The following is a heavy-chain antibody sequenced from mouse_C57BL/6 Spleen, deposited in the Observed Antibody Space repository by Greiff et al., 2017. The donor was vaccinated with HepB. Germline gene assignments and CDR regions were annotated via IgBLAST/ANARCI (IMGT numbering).Heavy chain of an antibody. V-gene: IGHV1-22*01. CDR3: ARELRRYFDY. CDR2: INPNNGGT. D-gene: IGHD1-1*01. Sequence: VQLQQSGPELVKPGASVKMSCKASGYTFTDYNMHWVKQSPGKSLEWIGYINPNNGGTSYNQKFKGKATLTVNKSSSTAYMELCSLTSEDSAVYYCARELRRYFDYWGQGTTLTVSS. CDR1: GYTFTDYN. J-gene: IGHJ2*01.